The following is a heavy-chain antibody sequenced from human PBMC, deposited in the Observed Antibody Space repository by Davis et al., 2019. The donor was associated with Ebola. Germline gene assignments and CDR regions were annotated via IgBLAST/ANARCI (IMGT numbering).Heavy chain of an antibody. CDR3: AKFTSHWLWSPYGLDV. CDR2: INNVGST. V-gene: IGHV4-59*13. Sequence: PSETLSLTCTVSGASIKGNNWSWIRQPPGKGLEWIGYINNVGSTDYNPSLESRVTISFDTSKSQLSLKLTSVTAADTGVYYCAKFTSHWLWSPYGLDVWGRGTTVSVSS. J-gene: IGHJ6*02. D-gene: IGHD3-3*01. CDR1: GASIKGNN.